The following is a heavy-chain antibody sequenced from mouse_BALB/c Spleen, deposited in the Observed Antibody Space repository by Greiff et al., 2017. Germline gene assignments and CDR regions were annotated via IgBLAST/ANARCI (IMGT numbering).Heavy chain of an antibody. CDR2: ISYSGST. J-gene: IGHJ1*01. CDR1: GYSITSDYA. D-gene: IGHD2-14*01. Sequence: EVKLMESGPGLVKPSQSLSLTCTVTGYSITSDYAWNWIRQFPGNKLEWMGYISYSGSTSYNPSLKSRISITRDTSKNQFFLQLNSVTTEDTATYYCARYYRYWYFDVWGAGTTVTVSS. CDR3: ARYYRYWYFDV. V-gene: IGHV3-2*02.